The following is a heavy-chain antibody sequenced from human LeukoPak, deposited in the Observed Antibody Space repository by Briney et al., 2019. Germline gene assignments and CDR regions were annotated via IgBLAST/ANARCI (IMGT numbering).Heavy chain of an antibody. D-gene: IGHD3-10*01. CDR3: ARGDSLLWFGEPPGY. CDR2: IYYSGST. Sequence: SETLSLTCTVSGGSFSSGSYYWSWIRQPPGTGLEWIGYIYYSGSTNYNPSLKSRVTISVDTSKNQFPLKLSSVTAADTAVYYCARGDSLLWFGEPPGYWGQGTLVTVSS. V-gene: IGHV4-61*01. J-gene: IGHJ4*02. CDR1: GGSFSSGSYY.